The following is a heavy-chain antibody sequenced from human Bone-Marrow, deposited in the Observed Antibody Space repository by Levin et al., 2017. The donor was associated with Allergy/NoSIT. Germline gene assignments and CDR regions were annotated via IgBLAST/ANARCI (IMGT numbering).Heavy chain of an antibody. CDR3: ARDGRIAMAGSPYFQN. Sequence: PGGSLRLSCAASGFSFDSHAMHWVRQAPGKGLEWVALISFHGFDKYYADSVKGRFTISRDDSKKMVFLQVTTLILEDTAVYYCARDGRIAMAGSPYFQNWGQGTLVTVS. V-gene: IGHV3-30*01. D-gene: IGHD6-19*01. CDR2: ISFHGFDK. CDR1: GFSFDSHA. J-gene: IGHJ1*01.